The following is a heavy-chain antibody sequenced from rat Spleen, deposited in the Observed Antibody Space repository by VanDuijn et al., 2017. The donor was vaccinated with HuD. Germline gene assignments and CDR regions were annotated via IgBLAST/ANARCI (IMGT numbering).Heavy chain of an antibody. CDR2: ISTGGGTT. J-gene: IGHJ2*01. CDR3: ARLPYYYDGSYYYYFDY. CDR1: GFTFSNYY. Sequence: EVQLVESGGGLVQPGRSMKLSCAASGFTFSNYYMAWVRQAPTKGLEWVASISTGGGTTYYRDSVKGRFTISRDNAKSTLYLQVDSLRSEDTATYYCARLPYYYDGSYYYYFDYWGQGVMVTVSS. D-gene: IGHD1-12*02. V-gene: IGHV5-25*01.